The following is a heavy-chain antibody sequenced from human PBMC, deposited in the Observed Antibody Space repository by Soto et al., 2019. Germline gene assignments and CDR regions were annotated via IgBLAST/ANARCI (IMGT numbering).Heavy chain of an antibody. D-gene: IGHD5-18*01. CDR2: IIPMFGTA. J-gene: IGHJ4*02. V-gene: IGHV1-69*12. Sequence: QVQLVQSGAEVKKPESSVKVSCKAPGGTFSTYAISWVRQAPGQGLEWMGGIIPMFGTANYAQRFYDRVTITADESTNTVYMELSSLRSEDTAVYFCASGIQLWLRRINNGYSGWGQGTLVTVSS. CDR3: ASGIQLWLRRINNGYSG. CDR1: GGTFSTYA.